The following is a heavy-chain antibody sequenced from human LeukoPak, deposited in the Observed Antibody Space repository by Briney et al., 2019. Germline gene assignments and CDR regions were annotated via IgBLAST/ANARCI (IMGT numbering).Heavy chain of an antibody. D-gene: IGHD3-22*01. CDR2: ISYDGSNK. J-gene: IGHJ4*02. CDR3: AKPPYYFDSSGNFDY. CDR1: GFTFSSYG. V-gene: IGHV3-30*18. Sequence: PGESLRLSCAASGFTFSSYGMHWVCQAPGKGLEWVAVISYDGSNKYYADSVKGRFTISRDNSKNTLYLQMSSLRAEDTAVYYCAKPPYYFDSSGNFDYWGQGTLVTVSS.